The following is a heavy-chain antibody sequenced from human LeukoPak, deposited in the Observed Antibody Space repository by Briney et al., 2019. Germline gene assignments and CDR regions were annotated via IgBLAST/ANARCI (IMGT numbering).Heavy chain of an antibody. CDR2: INHSGST. CDR1: GGSFSGYY. V-gene: IGHV4-34*01. J-gene: IGHJ5*02. D-gene: IGHD2-15*01. Sequence: PSETLSLTCAVYGGSFSGYYWSWIRQPPGKGLEWIGEINHSGSTNYNPSLKSRVTISVDTSKNQFSLKLSSVTAAGTAVYYCARGGSDIVVVVAATANWFDPWGQGTLVTVSS. CDR3: ARGGSDIVVVVAATANWFDP.